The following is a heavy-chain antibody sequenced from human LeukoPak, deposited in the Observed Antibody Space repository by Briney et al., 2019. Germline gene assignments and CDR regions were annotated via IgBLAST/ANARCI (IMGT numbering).Heavy chain of an antibody. CDR3: AREYLGKGGAFDI. CDR2: ISSSSSYI. J-gene: IGHJ3*02. Sequence: GGSLRLSCAASGFTFSSYSMNWVRQAPGKGLEWVSSISSSSSYIYYADSVKGRFTISRDNAKTSLYLQMNSLRAEDTAVYYCAREYLGKGGAFDIWGQGTMVTVSS. D-gene: IGHD7-27*01. V-gene: IGHV3-21*01. CDR1: GFTFSSYS.